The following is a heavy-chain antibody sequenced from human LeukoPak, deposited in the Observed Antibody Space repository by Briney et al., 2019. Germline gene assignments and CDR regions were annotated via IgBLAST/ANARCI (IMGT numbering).Heavy chain of an antibody. Sequence: GRSLRLSCAASGFTFSSYAMHWVRQAPGKGLEWVAVISYDGSNKYYADSVKGRFTISRDNSKNTLYLQMNSLRAEDTAVYYCARGVDYGGNSYYYYYYGMDVWGQGTTVTVSS. J-gene: IGHJ6*02. V-gene: IGHV3-30-3*01. CDR3: ARGVDYGGNSYYYYYYGMDV. CDR2: ISYDGSNK. D-gene: IGHD4-23*01. CDR1: GFTFSSYA.